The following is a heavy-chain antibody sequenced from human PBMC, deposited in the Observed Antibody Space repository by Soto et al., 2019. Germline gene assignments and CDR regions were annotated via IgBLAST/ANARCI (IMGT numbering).Heavy chain of an antibody. CDR3: ARRGGSGTNQYDSFHMDV. J-gene: IGHJ6*02. CDR2: IYPGDSDT. CDR1: GYSFTNHW. Sequence: EVQLVQSGAEVKKPGESLKISCKGSGYSFTNHWIGWVRQMPGKGLEWMGIIYPGDSDTKYSPSFQGQVTFSADKSISTAYLQWSSLKASDSAMYYCARRGGSGTNQYDSFHMDVWGQGTTVTVSS. D-gene: IGHD2-8*01. V-gene: IGHV5-51*01.